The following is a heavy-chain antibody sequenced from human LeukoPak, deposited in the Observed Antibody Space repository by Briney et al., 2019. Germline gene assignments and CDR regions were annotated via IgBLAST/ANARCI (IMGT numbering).Heavy chain of an antibody. CDR3: ARFPWAHCSEC. CDR1: GFSVSNTY. V-gene: IGHV3-53*01. Sequence: PGGSLRLSCAASGFSVSNTYMSWVCQAPGKGLEWVSVIYSGGNTYYTDSVKGRFAISRDNSKNTVFLQMNSLRAEDTAVYYCARFPWAHCSECWGQGTMVTVSS. D-gene: IGHD2-15*01. CDR2: IYSGGNT. J-gene: IGHJ3*01.